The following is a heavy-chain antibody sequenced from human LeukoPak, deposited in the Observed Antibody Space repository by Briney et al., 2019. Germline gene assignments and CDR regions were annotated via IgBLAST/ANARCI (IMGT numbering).Heavy chain of an antibody. CDR3: AKLGYCSSTSCFRFDP. Sequence: ASVKVSCKASGYTFTGYYMHWVRQAPGQGLEWMGRINPNSGGTNYAQKFQGRVTMTRDTSISTAYMELSRLRSEDTAVYYCAKLGYCSSTSCFRFDPWGQGTLVTVSS. J-gene: IGHJ5*02. CDR2: INPNSGGT. D-gene: IGHD2-2*01. CDR1: GYTFTGYY. V-gene: IGHV1-2*06.